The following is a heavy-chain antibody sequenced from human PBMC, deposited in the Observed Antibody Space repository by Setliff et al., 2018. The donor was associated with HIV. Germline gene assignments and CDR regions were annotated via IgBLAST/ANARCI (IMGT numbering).Heavy chain of an antibody. CDR2: IYSSGST. J-gene: IGHJ6*03. CDR1: GGSLSSYY. CDR3: ARLGDNSDWRSNYFFYYMDV. D-gene: IGHD3-22*01. Sequence: SETLSLTCTVSGGSLSSYYWSWIRQPAGKGLEWIGRIYSSGSTYYNPSLKSRVTISVDTSKKHFSLDLYSVTAADTAVYYCARLGDNSDWRSNYFFYYMDVWGKGTTVTVSS. V-gene: IGHV4-4*07.